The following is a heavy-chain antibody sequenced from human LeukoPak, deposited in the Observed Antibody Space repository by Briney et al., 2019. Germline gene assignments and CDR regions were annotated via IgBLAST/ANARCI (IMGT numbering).Heavy chain of an antibody. D-gene: IGHD3-22*01. CDR1: GGSFSGYY. CDR2: INHSGST. J-gene: IGHJ3*02. CDR3: ARWGDSSGYYAFDI. Sequence: KTSETLSLTCAVYGGSFSGYYWSWIRQPPGKGLEWIGEINHSGSTNYNPSLKSRVTISVDTSKNQFSLKLSSVTAADTAVYYCARWGDSSGYYAFDIWGQGTMVTVSS. V-gene: IGHV4-34*01.